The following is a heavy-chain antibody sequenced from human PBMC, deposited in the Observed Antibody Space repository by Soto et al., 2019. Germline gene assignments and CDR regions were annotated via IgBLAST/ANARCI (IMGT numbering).Heavy chain of an antibody. Sequence: PGGSLRLSCAASGFTFSSYSMNWVRQAPGKGLEWVSAISGSGGSTYYADSVKGRFTISRDNSKNTLYLQMNSLRAEDTAVYYCAKGAPDYDFWSGPVDYYYGMDVWGQGTTVTVSS. V-gene: IGHV3-23*01. CDR2: ISGSGGST. CDR1: GFTFSSYS. CDR3: AKGAPDYDFWSGPVDYYYGMDV. J-gene: IGHJ6*02. D-gene: IGHD3-3*01.